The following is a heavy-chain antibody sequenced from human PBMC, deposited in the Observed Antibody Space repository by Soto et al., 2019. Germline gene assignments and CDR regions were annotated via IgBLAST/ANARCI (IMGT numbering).Heavy chain of an antibody. V-gene: IGHV3-30*03. D-gene: IGHD6-6*01. Sequence: LRLSCAASGFTFSSYGMHWVRQAPGKGLEWVAVISYDGSNKYYADSVKGRFTISRDNSKNTLYLQMNSLRAEDTAVYYCARGAALKYYFDYWGQGTLVTVSS. CDR3: ARGAALKYYFDY. CDR1: GFTFSSYG. CDR2: ISYDGSNK. J-gene: IGHJ4*02.